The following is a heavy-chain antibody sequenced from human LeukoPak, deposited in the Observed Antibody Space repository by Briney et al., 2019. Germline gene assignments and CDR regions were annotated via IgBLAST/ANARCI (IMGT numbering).Heavy chain of an antibody. CDR3: AKRFLEWLLSPDWFDP. J-gene: IGHJ5*02. V-gene: IGHV3-23*01. CDR1: GFTFSSYA. CDR2: LSGSGGST. D-gene: IGHD3-3*01. Sequence: GGSLRLSCAASGFTFSSYAMSWVRQAPGKGLEGVSALSGSGGSTYYADSVKGRFTISRDNSKNTLHLQMNSLRAEDTAVYYCAKRFLEWLLSPDWFDPWGQGTLVTVSS.